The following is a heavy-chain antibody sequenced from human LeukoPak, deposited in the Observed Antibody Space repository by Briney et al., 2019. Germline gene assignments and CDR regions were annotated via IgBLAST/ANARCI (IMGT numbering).Heavy chain of an antibody. J-gene: IGHJ4*02. CDR1: GFTFSGSA. Sequence: GGSLRLSCAASGFTFSGSAMHWVRQASGKGLEWVGRIRSKANSYATAYAASVKGRFTISRDDSKNTAYVQMNSLKTEDTAVYYCTRETPDYLEVGGDLTFDYWGQGTLVTVSS. D-gene: IGHD2-21*02. V-gene: IGHV3-73*01. CDR3: TRETPDYLEVGGDLTFDY. CDR2: IRSKANSYAT.